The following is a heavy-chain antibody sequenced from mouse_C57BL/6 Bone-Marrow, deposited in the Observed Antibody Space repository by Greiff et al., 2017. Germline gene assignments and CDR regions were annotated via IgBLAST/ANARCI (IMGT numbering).Heavy chain of an antibody. Sequence: QVQLQQPGAELVMPGASVKLSCKASGYTFTSYWMPWVKQRPGQGLEWIGEIDPSDSYTNYNQKFKGKSTLAVDKSSSTAYMQLSSLTSEDSAVYYCARGYGSTFAYWGQGTLVTVSA. V-gene: IGHV1-69*01. CDR2: IDPSDSYT. CDR1: GYTFTSYW. CDR3: ARGYGSTFAY. D-gene: IGHD1-1*01. J-gene: IGHJ3*01.